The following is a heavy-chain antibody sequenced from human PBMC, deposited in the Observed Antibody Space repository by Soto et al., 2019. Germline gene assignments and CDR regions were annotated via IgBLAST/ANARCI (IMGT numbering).Heavy chain of an antibody. CDR3: ASLRVGDWANYYYYYGMDV. J-gene: IGHJ6*02. V-gene: IGHV3-23*01. CDR1: GFTFSVYA. CDR2: VTANGGST. Sequence: GGSLRLSCAATGFTFSVYAMTWVRQAPGKGLEWVSAVTANGGSTYSADSVKGRFTISRDNSKNTLFLQMNSLRAEDTAVYYCASLRVGDWANYYYYYGMDVWGQGTTVTVSS. D-gene: IGHD2-21*02.